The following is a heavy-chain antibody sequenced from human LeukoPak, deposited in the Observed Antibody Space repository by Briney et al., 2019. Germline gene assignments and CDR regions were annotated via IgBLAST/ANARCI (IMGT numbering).Heavy chain of an antibody. CDR2: IYYSGST. D-gene: IGHD5-18*01. J-gene: IGHJ4*02. CDR1: GGSISSSSYY. Sequence: PSETLSLTCTVSGGSISSSSYYWGWIRQPPGKGLEWIGSIYYSGSTYYNPSLKSRVTISVDTSKNQFSLKLSSVTAADTAVYYCARAGGVVAMALDYWGQGTLVTVSS. V-gene: IGHV4-39*07. CDR3: ARAGGVVAMALDY.